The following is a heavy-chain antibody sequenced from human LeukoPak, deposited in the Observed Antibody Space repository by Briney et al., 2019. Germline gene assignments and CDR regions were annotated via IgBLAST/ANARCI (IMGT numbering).Heavy chain of an antibody. CDR1: GGSFSGYY. CDR2: INHSGST. D-gene: IGHD3-22*01. J-gene: IGHJ4*02. CDR3: AREIYYDSSAYDY. V-gene: IGHV4-34*01. Sequence: PSETLSLTCAVYGGSFSGYYWSWIRQPPGMGLEWIGEINHSGSTNYNPSLKSRVTISVDTSKNQFSLKLSSLTAADTAIYYCAREIYYDSSAYDYWGQGTLVTVSS.